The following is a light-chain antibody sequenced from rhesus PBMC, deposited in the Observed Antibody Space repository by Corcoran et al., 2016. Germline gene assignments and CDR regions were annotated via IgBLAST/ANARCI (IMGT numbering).Light chain of an antibody. CDR3: QHGYGTPT. CDR2: KAY. V-gene: IGKV1-25*01. J-gene: IGKJ3*01. Sequence: IQMTQSPSPLSASVGDRVTITRQASQGTSNNLAWYQQNPGKVPKLLIYKAYTLQSWFPARFSGSGSGTDFTLTISSLQPEDFATYYCQHGYGTPTFGPGTKLAIK. CDR1: QGTSNN.